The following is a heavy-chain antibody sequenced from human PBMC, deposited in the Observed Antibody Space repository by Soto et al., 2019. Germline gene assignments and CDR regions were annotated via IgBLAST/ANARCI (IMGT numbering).Heavy chain of an antibody. Sequence: QLHLVQSGAVVKKPGASVTVSCSASGYPVTAYYMHWVRQAPGRGLERMGGNNPATGAAKYTQTFQGRVHMARNTSTGTGFLELSGLTSGDTAVFYCVRGGGVGVAGSAAFDMWGQGTLVTVSS. CDR2: NNPATGAA. CDR3: VRGGGVGVAGSAAFDM. CDR1: GYPVTAYY. D-gene: IGHD3-3*01. V-gene: IGHV1-2*02. J-gene: IGHJ3*02.